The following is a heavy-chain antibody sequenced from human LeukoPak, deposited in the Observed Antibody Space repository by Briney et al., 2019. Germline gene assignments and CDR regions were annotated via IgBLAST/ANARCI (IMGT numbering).Heavy chain of an antibody. CDR1: GFSMSSRRY. V-gene: IGHV4-38-2*01. Sequence: YPSETLSLTCGVSGFSMSSRRYWGWIRQPPGKGLEWIGSVFHSGSTYYNPSLKSRVTISVDTSKNQFSLNLRSVTAADTAMYFCARSLSTAGIDYWGQGTLVTVSS. D-gene: IGHD2-2*01. CDR3: ARSLSTAGIDY. J-gene: IGHJ4*02. CDR2: VFHSGST.